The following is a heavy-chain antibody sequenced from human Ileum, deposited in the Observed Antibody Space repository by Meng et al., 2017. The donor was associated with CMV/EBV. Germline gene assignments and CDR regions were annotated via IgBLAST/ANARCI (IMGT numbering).Heavy chain of an antibody. J-gene: IGHJ4*02. D-gene: IGHD1-1*01. CDR2: INHSGST. Sequence: GSLRLSCAVYGGSFSGYYWSWIRQPPGKGLEWIGEINHSGSTNYNPSLKSRVTISVDTSKNQFSLKLSSVTAADTAVYYCARGLGHASNNSHDYWGQGTLVTVSS. CDR3: ARGLGHASNNSHDY. V-gene: IGHV4-34*01. CDR1: GGSFSGYY.